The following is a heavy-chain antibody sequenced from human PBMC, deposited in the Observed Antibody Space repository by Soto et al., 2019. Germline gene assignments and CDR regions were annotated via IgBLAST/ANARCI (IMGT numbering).Heavy chain of an antibody. V-gene: IGHV4-59*02. CDR3: ARDRPGSSHFDY. CDR2: ISSTGST. Sequence: QVQLQESGPGLVKPSETLSLTCTVSGGSVSGNVWSWIRQSSGRRLEWIAYISSTGSTHYNPSLRGRATTSLDTSKNQFSLKLNSLTAADTAIYYCARDRPGSSHFDYWGQGTLVTVS. D-gene: IGHD3-10*01. CDR1: GGSVSGNV. J-gene: IGHJ4*02.